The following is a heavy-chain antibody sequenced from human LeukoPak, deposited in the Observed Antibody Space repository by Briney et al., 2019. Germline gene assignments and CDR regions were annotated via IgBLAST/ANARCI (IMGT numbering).Heavy chain of an antibody. Sequence: PSETLSLTCAVYGGSFSGYSWSWIRQPPGKGLEWIGEINHSGSTNYNPSLKSRVTISVDTSKNQFSLKLSSVTAADTAVYYCARSGDGYNYGDYWGQGTLVTVSS. D-gene: IGHD5-24*01. CDR2: INHSGST. V-gene: IGHV4-34*01. CDR3: ARSGDGYNYGDY. CDR1: GGSFSGYS. J-gene: IGHJ4*02.